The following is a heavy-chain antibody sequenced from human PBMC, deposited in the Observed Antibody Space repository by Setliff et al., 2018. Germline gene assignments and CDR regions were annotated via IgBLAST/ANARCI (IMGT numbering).Heavy chain of an antibody. CDR1: GYAVTGYH. V-gene: IGHV1-2*02. D-gene: IGHD3-16*01. Sequence: ASVKVSCKASGYAVTGYHIHWVRQAPGQGPEWMGWINPNTGGTNXAQKFQGRVTMTRDTSITTAYMELSSLRSDDTAVYYCARVAIMGPPSWGQETLVTVSS. CDR3: ARVAIMGPPS. J-gene: IGHJ5*02. CDR2: INPNTGGT.